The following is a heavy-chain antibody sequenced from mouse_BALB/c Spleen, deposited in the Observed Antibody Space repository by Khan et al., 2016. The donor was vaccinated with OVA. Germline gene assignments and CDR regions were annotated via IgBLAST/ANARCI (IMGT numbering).Heavy chain of an antibody. J-gene: IGHJ2*01. V-gene: IGHV5-6*01. CDR1: GFTFSTYG. CDR2: VSTGGHYT. CDR3: TRHAYYYDSEGFAY. D-gene: IGHD1-1*01. Sequence: EVELVESGGDIVKPGGSLKLSCAASGFTFSTYGMSWVRQTPDKRLEWVATVSTGGHYTYSTDTGTGRFTISRGNAKNTLYLQMSSLRSEDTAMFYCTRHAYYYDSEGFAYWGQGTPLTVSS.